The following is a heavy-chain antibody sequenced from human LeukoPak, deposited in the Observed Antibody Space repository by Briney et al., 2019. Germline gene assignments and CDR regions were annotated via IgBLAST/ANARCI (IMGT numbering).Heavy chain of an antibody. Sequence: GGSLRLSCAASGFTFSSFSMNWVRQAPGKGLEWVSTVSTSGASTYYADSVKGRFTISRDNSKNTLYLQMNSLRAEDTAVYYCARSIAVAGYFDYWGQGTLATVSS. J-gene: IGHJ4*02. D-gene: IGHD6-19*01. V-gene: IGHV3-23*01. CDR2: VSTSGAST. CDR3: ARSIAVAGYFDY. CDR1: GFTFSSFS.